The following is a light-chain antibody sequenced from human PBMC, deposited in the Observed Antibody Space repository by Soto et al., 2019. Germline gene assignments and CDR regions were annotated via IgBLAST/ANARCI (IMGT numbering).Light chain of an antibody. CDR3: QPRINCLPEIA. CDR1: QTIYSY. V-gene: IGKV3-11*01. Sequence: EIVLTQSPATVSLSPGERATLSCRASQTIYSYLAWYQQKPGQAPRLLIYDASKRATGIPARFSGSGSGTDFTLTISSLEPEDFFVYTWQPRINCLPEIAFGGGT. CDR2: DAS. J-gene: IGKJ4*01.